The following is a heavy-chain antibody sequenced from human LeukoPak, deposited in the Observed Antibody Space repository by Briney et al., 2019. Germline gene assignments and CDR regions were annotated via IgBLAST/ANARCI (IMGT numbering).Heavy chain of an antibody. CDR1: GFTFDDYG. J-gene: IGHJ4*02. D-gene: IGHD1-26*01. Sequence: GGSLRLSCAASGFTFDDYGMSWVRQAPGKGLEWVSGINWNGGSTGYADSVKGRFTISRDNAKNSLYLQMNSLRAEDTALYHCARVGYIGGSYFFDYWGQGTLVTVSS. CDR3: ARVGYIGGSYFFDY. V-gene: IGHV3-20*01. CDR2: INWNGGST.